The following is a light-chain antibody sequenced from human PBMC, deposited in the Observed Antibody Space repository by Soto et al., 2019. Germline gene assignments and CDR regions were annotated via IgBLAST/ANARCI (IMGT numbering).Light chain of an antibody. CDR2: DAS. CDR3: QQYDNLLLT. V-gene: IGKV1-33*01. CDR1: QDISNY. Sequence: DIQMTQSPSSLSASVGDRVTITCQASQDISNYLIWSQQKPGKAPKLLIYDASNLETGVPSRFRGSGSGTEFTVSISSLQPEDSATDYCQQYDNLLLTFGGGTKVEIK. J-gene: IGKJ4*01.